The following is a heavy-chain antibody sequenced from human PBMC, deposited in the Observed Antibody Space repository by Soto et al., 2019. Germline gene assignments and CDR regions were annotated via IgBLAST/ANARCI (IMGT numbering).Heavy chain of an antibody. D-gene: IGHD3-16*02. CDR2: IKTTTDGGTT. J-gene: IGHJ4*02. V-gene: IGHV3-15*01. Sequence: AGGSLRLSCAASGFTFSSDWLSWVRQAPGKGLEWVGHIKTTTDGGTTDYAAPVKGRFTISRDNSQNTLYLQMDSLNTEDTAVYFCTREIHRYRYLDYWGQGTLVTVSS. CDR3: TREIHRYRYLDY. CDR1: GFTFSSDW.